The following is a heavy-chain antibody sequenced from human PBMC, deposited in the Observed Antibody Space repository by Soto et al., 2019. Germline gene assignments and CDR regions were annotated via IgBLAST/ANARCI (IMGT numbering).Heavy chain of an antibody. D-gene: IGHD2-21*01. CDR2: ISGSGGST. CDR3: AKGGEYEGYYYYGMDV. J-gene: IGHJ6*02. Sequence: PGGSLRLSCEASGFIFSYYAMDWVRQAPGKGLEWVSVISGSGGSTYYADSVKGRFTISRDNSKNTLYLQMNSLRAEDTAVYYCAKGGEYEGYYYYGMDVWGQGTTVTVSS. CDR1: GFIFSYYA. V-gene: IGHV3-23*01.